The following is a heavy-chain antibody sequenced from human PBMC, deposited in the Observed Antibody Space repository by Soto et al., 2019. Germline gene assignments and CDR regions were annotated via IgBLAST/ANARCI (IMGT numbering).Heavy chain of an antibody. CDR3: VRGLWCGEARGMDV. J-gene: IGHJ6*02. D-gene: IGHD3-10*01. CDR2: ISSNGGIT. Sequence: EVQLVESGGGLVQPGGSLRLSCSASGFTFSSYAMHWVRQAPGKGLEYVSVISSNGGITYYADSVKGRFTISRDNSKNTLYLQMSSLRPEDTAGYYCVRGLWCGEARGMDVWGQGTTVTVSS. CDR1: GFTFSSYA. V-gene: IGHV3-64D*06.